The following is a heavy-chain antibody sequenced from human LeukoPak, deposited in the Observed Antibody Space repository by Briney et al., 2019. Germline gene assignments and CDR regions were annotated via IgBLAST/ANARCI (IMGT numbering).Heavy chain of an antibody. D-gene: IGHD3-10*02. CDR3: AELGITMIGGV. V-gene: IGHV3-23*01. CDR1: GFTFNSYG. CDR2: ISDNGGRT. Sequence: WGSLRLSCAASGFTFNSYGMTWVRQAPGKGLEWLSGISDNGGRTFYADSVKGRFTISRDNAKNSLYLQMNSLRAEDTAVYYCAELGITMIGGVWGKGTTVTISS. J-gene: IGHJ6*04.